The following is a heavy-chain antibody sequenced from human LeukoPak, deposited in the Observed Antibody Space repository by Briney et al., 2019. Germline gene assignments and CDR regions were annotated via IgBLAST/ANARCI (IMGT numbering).Heavy chain of an antibody. CDR2: FFPKSRGT. CDR3: ARDPIASGLSFDL. CDR1: GYTFIDYY. Sequence: ASVKVSCKASGYTFIDYYIHWVRLAPGRGLEWMEWFFPKSRGTYYSQTFQGRVTMTSDTSISTAHLELSGLTSDDTAIYYCARDPIASGLSFDLGGQGTRVTVSS. J-gene: IGHJ3*01. V-gene: IGHV1-2*02. D-gene: IGHD1-26*01.